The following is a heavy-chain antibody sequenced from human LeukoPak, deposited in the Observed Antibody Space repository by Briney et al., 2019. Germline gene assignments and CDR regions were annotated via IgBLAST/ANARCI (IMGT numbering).Heavy chain of an antibody. J-gene: IGHJ5*02. CDR1: AGSISSYY. CDR2: IYTSGST. CDR3: ARHSPVRVLRDSWLDP. D-gene: IGHD1-26*01. V-gene: IGHV4-4*09. Sequence: SETLSLTCTVSAGSISSYYWSWIRQPPGKGLEWIGYIYTSGSTNYNPSLKSRVTISVDTSKDQFSLKLSSVTAADTAVYYCARHSPVRVLRDSWLDPWGQGTLVTVSS.